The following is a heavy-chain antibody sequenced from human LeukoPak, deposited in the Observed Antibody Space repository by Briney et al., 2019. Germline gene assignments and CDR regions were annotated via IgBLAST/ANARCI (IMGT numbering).Heavy chain of an antibody. D-gene: IGHD3-9*01. CDR1: GFTFITYS. CDR2: ISSSSDYI. CDR3: AKGPDYDILTPIDY. V-gene: IGHV3-21*04. Sequence: GGSLRLSCVASGFTFITYSMNWARQAPGKGLEWVSSISSSSDYIYYADSVKGRFTISRDNAKTSLYLQMNSLRAEDMALYYCAKGPDYDILTPIDYWGQGTLVTVSS. J-gene: IGHJ4*02.